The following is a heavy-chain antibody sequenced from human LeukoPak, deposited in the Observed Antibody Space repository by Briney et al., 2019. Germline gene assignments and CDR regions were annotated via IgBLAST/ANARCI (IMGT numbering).Heavy chain of an antibody. CDR2: IYYSGST. CDR3: ARQFSRYSSGWYATYEGYYFDY. Sequence: SETLSLTCTVSGGSISSSSYYWGWIRQPPGKGLEWIGSIYYSGSTYYNPSLKSRVTISVDTSKNQFSLKLSSVTVADTAVYYCARQFSRYSSGWYATYEGYYFDYWGQGTLVTVSS. CDR1: GGSISSSSYY. V-gene: IGHV4-39*01. J-gene: IGHJ4*02. D-gene: IGHD6-19*01.